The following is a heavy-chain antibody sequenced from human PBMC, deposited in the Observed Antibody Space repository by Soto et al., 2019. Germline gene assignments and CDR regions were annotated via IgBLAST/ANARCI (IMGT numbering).Heavy chain of an antibody. CDR2: ISSNGGTT. Sequence: PGGSLRLSCVASGFTFSSYDMHWVRQAPGKGLEYVSSISSNGGTTYYGNSVKGRVTISRDNSKNTLYLQMGSLRAEDMAVYYCVRRVSGNYDYWGQGTMVTVSP. CDR1: GFTFSSYD. CDR3: VRRVSGNYDY. V-gene: IGHV3-64*01. J-gene: IGHJ4*02. D-gene: IGHD1-7*01.